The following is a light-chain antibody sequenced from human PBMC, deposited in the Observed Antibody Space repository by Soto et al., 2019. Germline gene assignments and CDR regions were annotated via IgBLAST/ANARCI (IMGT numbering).Light chain of an antibody. J-gene: IGLJ2*01. V-gene: IGLV2-14*01. Sequence: QSVLTQPASVSGSPGQSITISCTGTSSDIGNYDFVSWYQQVPGTAPKAMIYEISSRPSGVSNRFSGPKSGNTASLNISGLQAEDEAYYYCSSYTTSTSFILFGGGTKLTVL. CDR1: SSDIGNYDF. CDR3: SSYTTSTSFIL. CDR2: EIS.